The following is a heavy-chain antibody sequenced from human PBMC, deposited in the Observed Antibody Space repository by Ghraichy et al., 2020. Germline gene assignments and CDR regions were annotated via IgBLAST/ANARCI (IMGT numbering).Heavy chain of an antibody. J-gene: IGHJ4*02. CDR1: GFTFSSYA. CDR3: AKDPDCSGGSCYSGFDY. V-gene: IGHV3-23*01. D-gene: IGHD2-15*01. Sequence: GGSLRLSCAASGFTFSSYAMSWVRQAPGKGLEWVSAISGSGGSTYYADSVKGRFTISRDNSKNTLYLQMNSLRAEDTAVYYCAKDPDCSGGSCYSGFDYWGQGTLVTVSS. CDR2: ISGSGGST.